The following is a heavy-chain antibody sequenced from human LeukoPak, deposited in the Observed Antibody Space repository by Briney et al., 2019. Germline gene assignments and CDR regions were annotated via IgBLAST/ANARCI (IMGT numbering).Heavy chain of an antibody. Sequence: PSGTLSLTCAVSGGSISSGNWWTWVRQSPGKGLEWIGEIHHGGTTNYNPSLKSRVTISVDKPKNQFSLKLSSVTAADTAVYYCAKKDYYYMDVWGKGTTVTVSS. V-gene: IGHV4-4*02. CDR2: IHHGGTT. J-gene: IGHJ6*03. CDR1: GGSISSGNW. CDR3: AKKDYYYMDV.